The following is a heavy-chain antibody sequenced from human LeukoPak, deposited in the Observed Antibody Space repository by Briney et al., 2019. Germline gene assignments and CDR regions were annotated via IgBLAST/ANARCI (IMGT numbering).Heavy chain of an antibody. D-gene: IGHD2-15*01. V-gene: IGHV5-51*01. CDR1: GYSFNSYW. Sequence: GESLKISCKGSGYSFNSYWIGWVRQMPGKGLEWMGIIYPGDSDTRYSPSFQGQVTISADKSISTAYLRWSSLKASDTAMYYCARLSPFCRIKGDGTCYSDYWGQGTLVTVSS. CDR2: IYPGDSDT. CDR3: ARLSPFCRIKGDGTCYSDY. J-gene: IGHJ4*02.